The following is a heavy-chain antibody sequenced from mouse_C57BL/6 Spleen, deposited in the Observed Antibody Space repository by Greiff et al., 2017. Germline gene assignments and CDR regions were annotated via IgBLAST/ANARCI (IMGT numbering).Heavy chain of an antibody. CDR3: TRGDAGYAMDY. CDR2: ISSGGDYI. V-gene: IGHV5-9-1*02. Sequence: EVMLVESGEGLVKPGGSLKLSCAASGFTFSSYAMSWVRQTPEKRLEWVAYISSGGDYIYYADTVKGRFTISRDNARNTLYLQMSSLKSEDTAMYYGTRGDAGYAMDYGGQGTSVTVSS. CDR1: GFTFSSYA. D-gene: IGHD3-3*01. J-gene: IGHJ4*01.